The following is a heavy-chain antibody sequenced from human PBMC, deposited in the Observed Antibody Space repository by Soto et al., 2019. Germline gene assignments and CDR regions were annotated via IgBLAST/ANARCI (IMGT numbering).Heavy chain of an antibody. V-gene: IGHV3-30-3*01. CDR3: ARPLWRDDYNWRYFDL. D-gene: IGHD4-4*01. CDR1: GFTFSSYA. J-gene: IGHJ2*01. CDR2: ISYDGSNK. Sequence: QVQLVESGGGVVQPGRSLRLSCAASGFTFSSYAMHWVRQAPGKGLEWVAVISYDGSNKYYADSVKGRFTISRDNSKNXLHLQMNSLRAEDTAVYYCARPLWRDDYNWRYFDLWGRGTLVTVSS.